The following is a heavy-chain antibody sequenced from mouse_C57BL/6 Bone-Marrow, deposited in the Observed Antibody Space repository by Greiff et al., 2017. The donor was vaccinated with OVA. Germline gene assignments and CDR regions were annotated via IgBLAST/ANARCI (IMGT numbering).Heavy chain of an antibody. Sequence: VQLQQPGAELVKPGASVKLSCKASGYTFTSYWMQWVKQRPGQGLEWIGEIDPSDSYTNYNQKFKGKATLTVDTSSSTAYMQLSSLTSEDSAVYYCARNYYGSTLWCFDVWGTGTTVTVSS. CDR3: ARNYYGSTLWCFDV. J-gene: IGHJ1*03. CDR2: IDPSDSYT. D-gene: IGHD1-1*01. CDR1: GYTFTSYW. V-gene: IGHV1-50*01.